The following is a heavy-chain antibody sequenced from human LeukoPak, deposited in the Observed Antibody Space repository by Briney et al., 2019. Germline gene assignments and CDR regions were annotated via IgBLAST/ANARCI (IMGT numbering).Heavy chain of an antibody. Sequence: GGSLRLSCAASGFTFSSYGMHWVRQAPGKGLEWVAFIRYDGSNKYYADSVKGRFTISRDNSKNTLYLQMNSLRAEDTAVYYCARENTDGYSYGTDYWGQGTLVTVSS. CDR1: GFTFSSYG. J-gene: IGHJ4*02. V-gene: IGHV3-30*02. D-gene: IGHD5-18*01. CDR3: ARENTDGYSYGTDY. CDR2: IRYDGSNK.